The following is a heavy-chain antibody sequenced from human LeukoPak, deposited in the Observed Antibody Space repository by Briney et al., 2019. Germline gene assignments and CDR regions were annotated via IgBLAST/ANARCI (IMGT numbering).Heavy chain of an antibody. V-gene: IGHV4-39*01. CDR1: GGSISSSSYY. CDR2: IYYSGST. J-gene: IGHJ5*02. D-gene: IGHD6-13*01. CDR3: ARRTLAAAGKERYNWFDP. Sequence: SETLSLTCTVSGGSISSSSYYWGWIRQPPGKGLEWIGSIYYSGSTYYNPSLKSRVTISVDTSKNQFSLKLSSVTAADTAVYYCARRTLAAAGKERYNWFDPWGQGTLVTVSS.